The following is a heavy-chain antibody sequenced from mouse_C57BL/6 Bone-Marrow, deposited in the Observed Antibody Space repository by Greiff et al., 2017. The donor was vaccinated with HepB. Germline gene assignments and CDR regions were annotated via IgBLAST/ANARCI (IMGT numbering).Heavy chain of an antibody. D-gene: IGHD1-1*01. Sequence: VKLMESGAELARPGASVKLSCKASGYTFTSYGISWVKQRTGQGLEWIGEIYPRSGNTYYNEKFKGKATLTADKSSSTAYMELRSLTSEDSAVYFCARRYYGSRYFDVWGTGTTVTVSS. CDR2: IYPRSGNT. J-gene: IGHJ1*03. CDR3: ARRYYGSRYFDV. CDR1: GYTFTSYG. V-gene: IGHV1-81*01.